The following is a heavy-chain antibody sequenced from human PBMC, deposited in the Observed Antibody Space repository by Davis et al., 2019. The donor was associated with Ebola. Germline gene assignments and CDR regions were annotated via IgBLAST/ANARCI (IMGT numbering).Heavy chain of an antibody. CDR3: ARGVTGAHFDY. D-gene: IGHD2-21*02. Sequence: PSETLSLTCTVSGGSISSHYWSWIRQPPGKGLEWIGYIYYSGSTNYNPSLKSRVTISVDTSKNTFSLKLSSVTAADTAVYYCARGVTGAHFDYWGQGTLVTVSS. V-gene: IGHV4-59*11. CDR1: GGSISSHY. J-gene: IGHJ4*02. CDR2: IYYSGST.